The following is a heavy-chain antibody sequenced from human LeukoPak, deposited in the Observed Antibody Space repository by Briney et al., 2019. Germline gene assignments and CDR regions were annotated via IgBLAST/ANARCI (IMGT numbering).Heavy chain of an antibody. V-gene: IGHV3-21*01. CDR2: ISSSSSYI. CDR1: GFTFNTYW. CDR3: ARMGMRSGYDYSI. Sequence: GGSLRLSCAASGFTFNTYWMSWVRQAPGKGLEWVSSISSSSSYIYYADSVKGRFTISRDNAKNSLYLQMNSLRAEDTAVYYCARMGMRSGYDYSIWGQGTLVTVSS. J-gene: IGHJ4*02. D-gene: IGHD5-12*01.